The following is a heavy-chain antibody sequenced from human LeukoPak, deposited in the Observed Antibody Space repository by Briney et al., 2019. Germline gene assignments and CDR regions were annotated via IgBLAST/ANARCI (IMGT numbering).Heavy chain of an antibody. D-gene: IGHD5-12*01. CDR3: ARDQDVDIVATTDIDYYYYMDV. Sequence: GGSLRLSCAASGFTFSGSALHWVRQASGKGLEWVGRIRSTANGYATAYAASVKGRFTISRDDSKNTAYLQMDSLKTEDTAVYYCARDQDVDIVATTDIDYYYYMDVWGKGTTVTVSS. CDR2: IRSTANGYAT. CDR1: GFTFSGSA. J-gene: IGHJ6*03. V-gene: IGHV3-73*01.